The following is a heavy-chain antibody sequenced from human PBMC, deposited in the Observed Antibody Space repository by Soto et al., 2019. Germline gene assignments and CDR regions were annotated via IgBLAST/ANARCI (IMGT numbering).Heavy chain of an antibody. J-gene: IGHJ5*02. CDR3: ARAYGDQNYNWFDP. Sequence: GGSLRLSCAASGFTVSSNYMSWVRQAPGKGLEWVSVIYSGGSTYYADSVKGRFTISRHNSKNTLYLQMNSLRAEDTAVYYCARAYGDQNYNWFDPWGQGTLVTVSS. D-gene: IGHD4-17*01. CDR1: GFTVSSNY. V-gene: IGHV3-53*04. CDR2: IYSGGST.